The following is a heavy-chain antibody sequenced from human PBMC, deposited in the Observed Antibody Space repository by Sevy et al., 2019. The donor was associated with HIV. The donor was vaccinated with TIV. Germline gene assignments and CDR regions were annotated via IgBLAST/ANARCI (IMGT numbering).Heavy chain of an antibody. D-gene: IGHD6-13*01. Sequence: GGSLRLSYAASEFTFSGYWMSWVRQAPGKGLEWVANIRQDGSEKYYVDSVKGRFTISRDNAKNSLFLQMNSLRADDTAVYYCVREYEGGTAAAGGAFDYWGQGTLVTVSS. CDR2: IRQDGSEK. CDR3: VREYEGGTAAAGGAFDY. J-gene: IGHJ4*02. CDR1: EFTFSGYW. V-gene: IGHV3-7*03.